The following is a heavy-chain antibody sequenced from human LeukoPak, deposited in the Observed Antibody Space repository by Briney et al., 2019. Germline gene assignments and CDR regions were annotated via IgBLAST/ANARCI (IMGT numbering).Heavy chain of an antibody. D-gene: IGHD2-15*01. CDR1: GYTFTSYG. CDR3: ARQCTGGSCYGY. V-gene: IGHV1-18*01. CDR2: ISAYNGNT. J-gene: IGHJ4*02. Sequence: ASVKVSCTASGYTFTSYGISWVRQAPGQGLEWMGWISAYNGNTNYAQKLQGRVTMTTDTSTSTAYMELRSLRSDDTAVYSCARQCTGGSCYGYWGQGTLVTVSS.